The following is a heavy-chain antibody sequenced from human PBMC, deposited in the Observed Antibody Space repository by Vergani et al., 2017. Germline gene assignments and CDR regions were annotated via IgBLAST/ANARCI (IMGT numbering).Heavy chain of an antibody. V-gene: IGHV3-7*01. CDR3: ARERCSSTSCYFSAFDI. CDR1: GFTFSSHW. J-gene: IGHJ3*02. CDR2: IKQDGSEI. Sequence: EVQLVESGGGLVQPGGSLRFSCAASGFTFSSHWMSWVRQAPGKGLEWVANIKQDGSEIYYVDSVKGRFTISRDNAKNSLYLQMNSLRAEDTAVYYCARERCSSTSCYFSAFDIWGQGTMVTVSS. D-gene: IGHD2-2*01.